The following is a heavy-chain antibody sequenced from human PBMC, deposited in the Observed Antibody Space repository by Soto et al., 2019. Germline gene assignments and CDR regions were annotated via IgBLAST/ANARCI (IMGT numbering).Heavy chain of an antibody. D-gene: IGHD6-6*01. Sequence: QVQLVQSGAEVKKPGASVKVSCKASGYTFTGYYIYWVRQAPGQGLEWMGWINPNSGGTTYSQKFQGRVTLTRDTSISTAYMELSRLRSDDTAVYYGAREVGKVGYSCSSYDYWGQGSLVTVST. J-gene: IGHJ4*02. CDR3: AREVGKVGYSCSSYDY. V-gene: IGHV1-2*02. CDR1: GYTFTGYY. CDR2: INPNSGGT.